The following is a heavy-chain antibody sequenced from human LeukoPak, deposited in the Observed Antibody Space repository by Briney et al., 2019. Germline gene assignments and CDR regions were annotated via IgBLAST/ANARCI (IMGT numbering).Heavy chain of an antibody. CDR2: VRQDGSET. CDR3: ARAPYSGGWYLMF. Sequence: PGGSLRLSCAASGFTFSNYWMSWVRQPPGKGLEWVANVRQDGSETYYVDSVKGRFTISRDNTKNSLYLQMNSLRAEDTAVYYCARAPYSGGWYLMFWGQGTLVTVSS. V-gene: IGHV3-7*01. CDR1: GFTFSNYW. D-gene: IGHD6-19*01. J-gene: IGHJ4*02.